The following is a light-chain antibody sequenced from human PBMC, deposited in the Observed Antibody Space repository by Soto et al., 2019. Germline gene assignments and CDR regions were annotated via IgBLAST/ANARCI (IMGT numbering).Light chain of an antibody. J-gene: IGLJ1*01. CDR2: EVS. CDR1: SSDVGSYTL. Sequence: QCDLTQPASGSGAPGEWITISCTGTSSDVGSYTLVSWYQQHPGKAPKLMIYEVSKRPSGVSNRFSGSKSGNTASLTISVLQAEDEADYYCCSYAGSSSLFGTGTKVT. CDR3: CSYAGSSSL. V-gene: IGLV2-23*02.